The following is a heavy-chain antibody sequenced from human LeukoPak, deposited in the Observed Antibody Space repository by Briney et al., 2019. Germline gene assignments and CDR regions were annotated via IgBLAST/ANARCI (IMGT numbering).Heavy chain of an antibody. J-gene: IGHJ4*02. CDR3: ATNLEDTAVGY. V-gene: IGHV1-69*10. CDR1: GGTFSSYA. Sequence: GASVKVSCKASGGTFSSYAFSWVRQAPGQGLEWIGGIIPILGVGNYAQNFQGRVTIIADESTSTASMELSSLRSEDTAVYYCATNLEDTAVGYWGQGTLVTVSS. CDR2: IIPILGVG. D-gene: IGHD5-18*01.